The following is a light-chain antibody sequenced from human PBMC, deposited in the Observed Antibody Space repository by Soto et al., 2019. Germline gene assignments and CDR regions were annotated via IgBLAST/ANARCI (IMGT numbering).Light chain of an antibody. CDR2: GAS. J-gene: IGKJ4*01. V-gene: IGKV1-12*01. Sequence: DILMTQSPSSVSASVGDRVTITCRAGQAIDNWLAWYQLKPGKAPKLLIYGASILQSGVPSRFSGSGAGADFTLTISSLQPEDFATYFCQQSKRFPRTFGGGTKVEIK. CDR1: QAIDNW. CDR3: QQSKRFPRT.